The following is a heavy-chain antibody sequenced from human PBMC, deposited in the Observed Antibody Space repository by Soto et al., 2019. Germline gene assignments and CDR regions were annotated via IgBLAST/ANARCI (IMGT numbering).Heavy chain of an antibody. J-gene: IGHJ4*02. D-gene: IGHD3-22*01. V-gene: IGHV3-30-3*01. CDR3: ASSDSSMGLVY. CDR1: GFTFSSYA. Sequence: QVQLVESGGGVVQPGRSLRLSCAASGFTFSSYAMHWVRQAPGKGLEWVAVISYDGSNKYYADSAKGRFTISRDNSKNTLYLQMNSLRAEDTAVYYCASSDSSMGLVYWGQGTLVTVSS. CDR2: ISYDGSNK.